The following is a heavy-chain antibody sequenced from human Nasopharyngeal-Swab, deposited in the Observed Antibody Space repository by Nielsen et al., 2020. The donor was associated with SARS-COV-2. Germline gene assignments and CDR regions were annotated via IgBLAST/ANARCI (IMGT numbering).Heavy chain of an antibody. V-gene: IGHV3-48*03. Sequence: GGSLRLSCAASGFTFSSYEMNWVRQAPGKWLEWVSYISSSGSTIYYADSVKGRFTISRDNAKNSLYLQMNSLRAEDTAVYYCARVGLHYYDISGPFDYWGQGTLVTVSS. CDR1: GFTFSSYE. CDR3: ARVGLHYYDISGPFDY. D-gene: IGHD3-22*01. J-gene: IGHJ4*02. CDR2: ISSSGSTI.